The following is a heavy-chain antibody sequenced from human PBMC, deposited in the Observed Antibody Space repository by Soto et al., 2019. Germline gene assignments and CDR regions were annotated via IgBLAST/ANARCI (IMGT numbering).Heavy chain of an antibody. CDR3: ARGSGLRFNWLDP. CDR2: TWYDGSNK. J-gene: IGHJ5*02. Sequence: QVHLVESGGGVVQPGMSLRLSCAVSGSTFSSYGIHWVRQAPGKGLEWLAVTWYDGSNKFYADSVKGRFTMSRDNSKNTQYLQMNSLRAEDTAVYYRARGSGLRFNWLDPWGQGTLVTVSS. V-gene: IGHV3-33*03. D-gene: IGHD3-16*01. CDR1: GSTFSSYG.